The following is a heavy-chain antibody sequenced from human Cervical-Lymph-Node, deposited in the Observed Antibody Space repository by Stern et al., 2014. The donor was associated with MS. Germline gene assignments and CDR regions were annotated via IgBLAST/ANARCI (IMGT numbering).Heavy chain of an antibody. CDR1: GFTFSDYY. CDR2: ISGSCSTT. J-gene: IGHJ6*02. V-gene: IGHV3-11*01. Sequence: VQLVESGGGLVQPGGSLRLSCAASGFTFSDYYMSWIRQAPGKGLECVSYISGSCSTTYYSDYVQGRFTISRDTAQTSPYLHLNSRRAEDTAVYYCARGYDLNYYYYGMDVWGQGTTVTVSS. CDR3: ARGYDLNYYYYGMDV. D-gene: IGHD5-12*01.